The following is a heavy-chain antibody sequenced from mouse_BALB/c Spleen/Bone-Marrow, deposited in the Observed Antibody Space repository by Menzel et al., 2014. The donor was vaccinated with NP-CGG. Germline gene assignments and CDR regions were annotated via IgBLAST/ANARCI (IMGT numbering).Heavy chain of an antibody. Sequence: EVQLQQSGTVLARPGAAVKMSCKASGYTLSNYWMHWVKQRPGQGLEWIGTIYPGNSDTTYNQEFKGKAKLTAVTSTSTAYMELSSLTNEDSAVYYCTTLARNDFDYWGQGTTLTVSS. CDR2: IYPGNSDT. CDR3: TTLARNDFDY. J-gene: IGHJ2*01. CDR1: GYTLSNYW. D-gene: IGHD3-1*01. V-gene: IGHV1-5*01.